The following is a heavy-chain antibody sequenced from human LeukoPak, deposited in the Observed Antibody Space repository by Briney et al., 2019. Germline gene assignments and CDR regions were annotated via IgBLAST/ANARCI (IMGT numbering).Heavy chain of an antibody. V-gene: IGHV4-4*07. Sequence: SETLSLTCTVSGGSISSYYWSRIRQPAGKGLEWIGRIYTSGSTNYNPSLKSRVTMSVDTSKNQFSLKLSSVTAADTAVYYCARGQYSYGAPFDYWGQGTLVTVSS. D-gene: IGHD5-18*01. CDR2: IYTSGST. J-gene: IGHJ4*02. CDR1: GGSISSYY. CDR3: ARGQYSYGAPFDY.